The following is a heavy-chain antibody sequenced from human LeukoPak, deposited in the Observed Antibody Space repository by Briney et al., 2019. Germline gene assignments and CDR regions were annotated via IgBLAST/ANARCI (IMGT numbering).Heavy chain of an antibody. Sequence: GGSLRLSCAASGFTFSSYGMHWVRQAPGKGLEWVSLISWDGGSTYYADSVKGRFTISRDNSKNSLYLQMNSLRAEDTALYYCAKEGGSGSYSYWGQGTLVTVSS. V-gene: IGHV3-43D*03. CDR3: AKEGGSGSYSY. J-gene: IGHJ4*02. CDR1: GFTFSSYG. CDR2: ISWDGGST. D-gene: IGHD3-10*01.